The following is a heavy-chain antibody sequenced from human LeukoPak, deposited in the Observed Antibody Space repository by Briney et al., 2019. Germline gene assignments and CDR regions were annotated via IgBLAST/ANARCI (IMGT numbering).Heavy chain of an antibody. V-gene: IGHV5-51*04. CDR2: IYPGDSDT. D-gene: IGHD5-18*01. J-gene: IGHJ6*03. Sequence: GESLKISCKGSGYSFTSYWIGWVRQMPGKGLEWMGFIYPGDSDTRYSPSFQGQVTISADKPISTAYLQWSSLKASDTAMYYCARSHRGYSYYMDVWGKGTTVTISS. CDR1: GYSFTSYW. CDR3: ARSHRGYSYYMDV.